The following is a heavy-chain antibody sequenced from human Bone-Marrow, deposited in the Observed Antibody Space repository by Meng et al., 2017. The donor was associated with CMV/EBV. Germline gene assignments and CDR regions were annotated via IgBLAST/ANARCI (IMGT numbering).Heavy chain of an antibody. CDR1: GGSISSYY. J-gene: IGHJ4*02. V-gene: IGHV4-59*05. CDR2: IYYSGST. CDR3: MTPEAVAGMRAY. Sequence: SETLSLTCTVSGGSISSYYWSWIRQPPGKGLEWIGSIYYSGSTYYNPSLKSRVTISVDTSKNQFSLKLSSVTAADTAVYYCMTPEAVAGMRAYWGQRTLVNVDS. D-gene: IGHD6-19*01.